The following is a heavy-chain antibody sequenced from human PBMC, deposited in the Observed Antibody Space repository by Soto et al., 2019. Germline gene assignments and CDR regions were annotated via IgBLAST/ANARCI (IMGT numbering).Heavy chain of an antibody. Sequence: EVQLLESGGGLVQPGGSLRLSCAASGFTFNNYAMTWVRQAPGKXLEWVSAISGGGDTTSYADSVKGRFTVSRDGSKNTLXLQMSSLRAEDTALYYCAKGRGGSGSLTPRVDFWGQGTLVTVSS. D-gene: IGHD3-10*01. CDR1: GFTFNNYA. V-gene: IGHV3-23*01. CDR2: ISGGGDTT. J-gene: IGHJ4*02. CDR3: AKGRGGSGSLTPRVDF.